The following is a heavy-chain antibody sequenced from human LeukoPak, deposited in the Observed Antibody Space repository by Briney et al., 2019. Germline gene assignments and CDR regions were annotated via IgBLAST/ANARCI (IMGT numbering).Heavy chain of an antibody. J-gene: IGHJ4*02. D-gene: IGHD3-22*01. CDR1: GYTFTGYY. CDR2: INPNSGGT. CDR3: ARGTEEIVVVMGFEY. Sequence: ASVKVSCKASGYTFTGYYMYWVRQAPGQGLEWMGWINPNSGGTNYAQKFQGRVTMTRDTSISTAYMELSRLRSDDTAVYYCARGTEEIVVVMGFEYWGQGTLVTVSS. V-gene: IGHV1-2*02.